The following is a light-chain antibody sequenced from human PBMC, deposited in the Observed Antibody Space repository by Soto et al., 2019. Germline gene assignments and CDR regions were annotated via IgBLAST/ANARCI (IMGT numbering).Light chain of an antibody. V-gene: IGKV3D-20*02. CDR1: QTVRNIY. CDR3: QQYFEWPPMT. Sequence: DIVLTQTPGTLCLSPGERVTLSFGARQTVRNIYLAWYQQKPGQAPKLLIYDASSRATGIPDRFSGSGSGTDFTLTISRLEPEDSAIYYCQQYFEWPPMTFGQGTKVDIK. J-gene: IGKJ1*01. CDR2: DAS.